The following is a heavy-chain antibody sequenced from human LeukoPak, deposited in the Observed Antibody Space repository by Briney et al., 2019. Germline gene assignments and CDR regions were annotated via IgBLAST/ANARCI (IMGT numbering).Heavy chain of an antibody. J-gene: IGHJ4*02. CDR2: ISYDGSNK. D-gene: IGHD6-13*01. V-gene: IGHV3-30*04. CDR1: GFTFSSYA. Sequence: GGSLRLSCAASGFTFSSYAMHWVRQDPGKGLEWVAVISYDGSNKYYADSVKGRFTISRDNSKNTLYLQMNSLRAEDTALYFCAKDVSGYSNSWNRFDYWGQGTLVTVSS. CDR3: AKDVSGYSNSWNRFDY.